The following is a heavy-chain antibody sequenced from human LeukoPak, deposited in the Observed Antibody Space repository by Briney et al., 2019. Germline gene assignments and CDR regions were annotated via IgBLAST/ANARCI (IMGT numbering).Heavy chain of an antibody. CDR2: IYYSGST. J-gene: IGHJ4*02. Sequence: KPSETLSLTCTVSGGSISSYYWSWIRRPPGKGLEWIGYIYYSGSTNYNPSLKSRVTISVDTSKNQFSLKLSSVTAADTAVYYCARTNFPEWLVTFYFDYWGQGTLVTVSS. CDR3: ARTNFPEWLVTFYFDY. D-gene: IGHD6-19*01. V-gene: IGHV4-59*01. CDR1: GGSISSYY.